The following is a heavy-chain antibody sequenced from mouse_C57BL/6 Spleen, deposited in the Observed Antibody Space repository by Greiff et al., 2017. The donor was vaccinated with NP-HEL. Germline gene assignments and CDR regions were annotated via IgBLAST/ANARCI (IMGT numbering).Heavy chain of an antibody. D-gene: IGHD1-2*01. CDR3: ARGTTTAPWAY. Sequence: VQLQQSGPELVKPGASVKLSCKASGYTFTSYDINWVKQRPGQGLEWIGWIYPRDGSTKYNEKCKGKATLTVDTSSSTAYMELHSLTSEDSAVYFCARGTTTAPWAYWGQGTLVTVSA. V-gene: IGHV1-85*01. CDR1: GYTFTSYD. CDR2: IYPRDGST. J-gene: IGHJ3*01.